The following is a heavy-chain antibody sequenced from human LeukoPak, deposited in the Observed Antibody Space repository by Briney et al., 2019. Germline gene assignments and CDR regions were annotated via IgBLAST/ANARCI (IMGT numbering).Heavy chain of an antibody. CDR1: GFTFSSYS. Sequence: GGSLRLSCAASGFTFSSYSMNWVRQAPGKGLEWVSSISSSSSYIYYADSVKGRFTISRDNAKNSLYLQMNSLRAEDTAVYYCARDSYFPRVEYWGSYYGMDVWGQGTTVTVSS. CDR2: ISSSSSYI. V-gene: IGHV3-21*01. J-gene: IGHJ6*02. D-gene: IGHD3-16*01. CDR3: ARDSYFPRVEYWGSYYGMDV.